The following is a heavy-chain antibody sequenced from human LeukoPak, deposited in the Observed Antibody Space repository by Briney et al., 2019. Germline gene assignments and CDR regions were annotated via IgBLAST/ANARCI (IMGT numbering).Heavy chain of an antibody. J-gene: IGHJ6*04. Sequence: SGGSLRLSCLGSGFIFNTYWMNWVRQAPGKGLEWVSYISSSGSTIYYADSVKGRFTISRDNAKNSLYLQMNSLRAEDTAVYYCAELGITMIGGVWGKGTTVTISS. CDR2: ISSSGSTI. V-gene: IGHV3-48*03. CDR1: GFIFNTYW. D-gene: IGHD3-10*02. CDR3: AELGITMIGGV.